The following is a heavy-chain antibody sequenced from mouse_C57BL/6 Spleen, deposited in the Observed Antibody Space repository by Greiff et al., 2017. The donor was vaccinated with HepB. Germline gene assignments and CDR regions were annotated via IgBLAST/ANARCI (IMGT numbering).Heavy chain of an antibody. D-gene: IGHD1-1*01. CDR3: ARSFTTVVATNFDY. CDR2: IHPNSGST. Sequence: VQLQQPGAELVKPGASVKLSCKASGYTFTSYWMHWVKQRPGQGLEWIGMIHPNSGSTNNNEKFKSKATLTVDKSSSTAYMQLSSLTSEDSAVYYCARSFTTVVATNFDYWGQVTTLTVSS. CDR1: GYTFTSYW. J-gene: IGHJ2*01. V-gene: IGHV1-64*01.